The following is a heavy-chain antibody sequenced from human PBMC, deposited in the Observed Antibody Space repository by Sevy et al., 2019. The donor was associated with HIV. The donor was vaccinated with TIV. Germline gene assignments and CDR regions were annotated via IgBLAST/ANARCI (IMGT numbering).Heavy chain of an antibody. CDR1: GFTFSSYG. D-gene: IGHD6-13*01. CDR2: ISYDGSNK. CDR3: AKGVAAAGSLDYYYGMDV. Sequence: GGSLRLSCAASGFTFSSYGMHWVRQAPGKGLEWVAVISYDGSNKYYADSVKGRFTISRENSKNTLYLQMNSLRAEDTAWYYCAKGVAAAGSLDYYYGMDVWGQGTTVTVSS. V-gene: IGHV3-30*18. J-gene: IGHJ6*02.